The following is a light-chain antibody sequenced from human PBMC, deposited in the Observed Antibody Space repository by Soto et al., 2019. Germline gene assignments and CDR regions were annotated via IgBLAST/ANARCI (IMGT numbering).Light chain of an antibody. CDR1: SSDVGGYNY. J-gene: IGLJ2*01. Sequence: QSALTQPASVSGSPGQSITISCTGTSSDVGGYNYVSWYQHQPGKAPKLIFYGVNTRPSGVSNRFSASKSGNTASLTISGLQAEDEADYYCISYTSSTTLVFGGGTKVTVL. V-gene: IGLV2-14*03. CDR2: GVN. CDR3: ISYTSSTTLV.